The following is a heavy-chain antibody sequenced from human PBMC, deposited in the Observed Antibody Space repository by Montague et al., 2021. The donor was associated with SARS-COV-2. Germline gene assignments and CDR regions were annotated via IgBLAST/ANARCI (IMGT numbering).Heavy chain of an antibody. D-gene: IGHD1-1*01. CDR2: VHYTGST. CDR3: ARAQNTCFIANCVNYFEV. CDR1: GGSISSYY. V-gene: IGHV4-59*01. J-gene: IGHJ4*02. Sequence: SETLSLTCGVSGGSISSYYWSWIRQSPGKGLEWIGYVHYTGSTKYNPSLKTRVTLSLDTPKNQFSLKLSSVTAADTAVYYCARAQNTCFIANCVNYFEVWGLGALVTVSS.